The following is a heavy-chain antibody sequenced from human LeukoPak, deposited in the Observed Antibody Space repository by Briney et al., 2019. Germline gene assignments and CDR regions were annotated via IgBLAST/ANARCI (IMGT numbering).Heavy chain of an antibody. D-gene: IGHD3-22*01. CDR2: ISGSGGST. Sequence: GGSLRLSCAASGFTFSSYAMSWVRQAPGKGLEWVSAISGSGGSTYYADSVKGRFTISRDNSKNTLYLQMNSLRAEDTAVYYCARDDFHSGYYYGLGSYWGQGTLVTVSS. CDR1: GFTFSSYA. CDR3: ARDDFHSGYYYGLGSY. V-gene: IGHV3-23*01. J-gene: IGHJ4*02.